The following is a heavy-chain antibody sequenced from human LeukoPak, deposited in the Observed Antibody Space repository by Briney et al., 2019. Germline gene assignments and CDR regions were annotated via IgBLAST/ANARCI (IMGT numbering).Heavy chain of an antibody. Sequence: PGGSLRLSCAASGFTFSSYGMHWVRQAPGKGLEWVAVIWYDGSNKYYADSVKGRFTISRDNSKNTLYLQMNSPRAEDTAVYYCARWSAAGTKWFDPWGQGTLVTVSS. D-gene: IGHD6-13*01. J-gene: IGHJ5*02. V-gene: IGHV3-33*01. CDR2: IWYDGSNK. CDR3: ARWSAAGTKWFDP. CDR1: GFTFSSYG.